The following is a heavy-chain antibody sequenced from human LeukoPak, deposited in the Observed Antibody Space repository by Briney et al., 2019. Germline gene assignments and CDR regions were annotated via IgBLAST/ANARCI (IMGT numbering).Heavy chain of an antibody. Sequence: ASVKVSCKASGYTFTTDVINWVRQAAGHGLEWMGGMNRDSGNTGYAQKFQGRVTMTRNTSISTAYMELSSLRSEDTAVYCGARGYYDFWSGYRVFDYWGQGTLVTVSS. D-gene: IGHD3-3*01. CDR1: GYTFTTDV. CDR3: ARGYYDFWSGYRVFDY. V-gene: IGHV1-8*01. CDR2: MNRDSGNT. J-gene: IGHJ4*02.